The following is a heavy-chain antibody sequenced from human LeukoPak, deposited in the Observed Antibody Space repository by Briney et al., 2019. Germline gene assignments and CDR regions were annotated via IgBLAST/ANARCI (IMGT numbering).Heavy chain of an antibody. D-gene: IGHD5-12*01. CDR1: GGSISSYY. CDR2: IYYSGST. V-gene: IGHV4-59*01. J-gene: IGHJ4*02. CDR3: ARDLRGYDSL. Sequence: PSETLSLTCTVSGGSISSYYWSWLRQPPGKGLEWIGYIYYSGSTNYNPSLKSRVTISVDTSKNQFSLKLSSVTAADTAVYYCARDLRGYDSLWGQGTLVTVSS.